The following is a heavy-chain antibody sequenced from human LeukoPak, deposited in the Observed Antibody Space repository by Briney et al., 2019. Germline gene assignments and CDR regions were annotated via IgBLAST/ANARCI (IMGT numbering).Heavy chain of an antibody. Sequence: GESLKISCKGSGYSFTGSWIGWVRQMPGKGLEWMGIIYPGDSHTKYSPSFQGQVTISADKSISTAYLQWSSLKASDTAMYYCARYYGDYLLDYWGQGTLVTVSS. V-gene: IGHV5-51*01. D-gene: IGHD4-17*01. CDR3: ARYYGDYLLDY. CDR2: IYPGDSHT. CDR1: GYSFTGSW. J-gene: IGHJ4*02.